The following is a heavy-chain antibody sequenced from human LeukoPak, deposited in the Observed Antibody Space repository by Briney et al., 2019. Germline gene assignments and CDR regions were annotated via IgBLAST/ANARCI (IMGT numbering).Heavy chain of an antibody. D-gene: IGHD3-3*01. CDR1: GASLSDYY. J-gene: IGHJ4*02. V-gene: IGHV4-59*01. Sequence: SETLSLTCNVSGASLSDYYWGWIRQSPAKGLEWLGYISDTGKTDYNPSLNSRGTFSLDTSKNQFSLRLASVTAADTAVYYCVTGYYEPFDNWGQGTLVTVSS. CDR2: ISDTGKT. CDR3: VTGYYEPFDN.